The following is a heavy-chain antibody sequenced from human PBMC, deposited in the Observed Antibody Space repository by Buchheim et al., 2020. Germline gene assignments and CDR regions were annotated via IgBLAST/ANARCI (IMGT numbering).Heavy chain of an antibody. CDR1: GFTFSSYW. V-gene: IGHV3-74*01. CDR2: INSDGSST. D-gene: IGHD6-19*01. J-gene: IGHJ6*02. CDR3: ARGGIAVAGTGYYYYYGMDV. Sequence: EVQLVESGGGLVQPGGSLRLSCAASGFTFSSYWMHWVRQAPGRGLVWVSRINSDGSSTSYADSVKGRFTISRDNAKKTLYLQMNSLRAEDTAVYYCARGGIAVAGTGYYYYYGMDVWGQGTT.